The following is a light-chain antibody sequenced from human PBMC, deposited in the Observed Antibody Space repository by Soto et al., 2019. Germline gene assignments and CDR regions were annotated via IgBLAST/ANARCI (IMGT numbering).Light chain of an antibody. CDR2: EVT. CDR3: FSFTTTSTHV. CDR1: TSDIGAYNY. J-gene: IGLJ1*01. Sequence: QSVLTQPPSASGSPGQSVTISCTGTTSDIGAYNYVSWYQQRPGKAPKLIIYEVTRRPSGVPDRIFGSKYDTTAYLTISGLQVEDEAEYFCFSFTTTSTHVFGTGTKVTVL. V-gene: IGLV2-8*01.